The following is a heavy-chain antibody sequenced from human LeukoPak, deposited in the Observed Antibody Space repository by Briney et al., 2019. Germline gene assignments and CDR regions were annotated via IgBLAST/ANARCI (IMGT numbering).Heavy chain of an antibody. D-gene: IGHD3-10*02. J-gene: IGHJ6*04. CDR1: GFTFSSYW. CDR2: IKQDGSEK. V-gene: IGHV3-7*01. Sequence: GGTLRLSCAASGFTFSSYWMSWVRQAPGKGLEWVANIKQDGSEKYYVDSVKGRFTISRDNAKNSLYLQMNSLRAEDTAVYYRAELGITMIGGVWGKGTTVTISS. CDR3: AELGITMIGGV.